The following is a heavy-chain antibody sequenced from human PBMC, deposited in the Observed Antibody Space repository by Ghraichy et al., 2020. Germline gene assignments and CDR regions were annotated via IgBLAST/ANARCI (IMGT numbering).Heavy chain of an antibody. V-gene: IGHV3-7*03. D-gene: IGHD3-16*01. CDR3: AMWGGGGFDF. Sequence: GESLNISCAASGFTFSSYWMSWVRQAPGKGLEWVATIKRDGSEKYYVDSVKGRFAISRDNAKNSLYLQMNSLRVEDTAVYYCAMWGGGGFDFWGQGTMVTVSS. CDR1: GFTFSSYW. J-gene: IGHJ3*01. CDR2: IKRDGSEK.